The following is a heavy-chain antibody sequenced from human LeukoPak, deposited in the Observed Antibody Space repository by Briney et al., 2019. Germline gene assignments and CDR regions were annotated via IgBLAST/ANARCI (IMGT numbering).Heavy chain of an antibody. J-gene: IGHJ5*02. CDR1: GGSISSYY. V-gene: IGHV4-59*01. CDR3: ASSGPGRGSMFDP. CDR2: IYYSGST. Sequence: SETLSLTCTVSGGSISSYYWSWIRQPPGKGLEWIGYIYYSGSTSYNPSLKSRVTISVDTSKNQFPLKLSSVTAADAAVYYRASSGPGRGSMFDPWGQGTLVTVFS. D-gene: IGHD3-10*01.